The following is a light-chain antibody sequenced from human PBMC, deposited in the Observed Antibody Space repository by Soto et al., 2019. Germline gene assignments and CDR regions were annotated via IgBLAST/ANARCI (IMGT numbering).Light chain of an antibody. CDR1: QSVSNF. Sequence: EIVLTQSECTLSPSAGERATLSCRASQSVSNFLAWYLQRPGQAPRLLIFDASKRAAGVPARFSGSGYGTDFNLTISILEAEDFVVYYCQQRSSWPITFGQGTRLEIK. CDR2: DAS. J-gene: IGKJ5*01. CDR3: QQRSSWPIT. V-gene: IGKV3-11*01.